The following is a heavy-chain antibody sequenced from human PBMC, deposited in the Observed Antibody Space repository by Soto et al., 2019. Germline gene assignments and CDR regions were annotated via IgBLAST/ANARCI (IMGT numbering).Heavy chain of an antibody. CDR1: GFSLSTSEVG. J-gene: IGHJ4*02. CDR2: IYWNDDK. CDR3: AHRRGGSYLGY. V-gene: IGHV2-5*01. D-gene: IGHD1-26*01. Sequence: QITLKESGPTLVKPTQTLTLTCTFSGFSLSTSEVGVGWIRQPPGKALEWLALIYWNDDKRYSPSLKSRLTITKDTSKNQVVLTMSNMDPLDTATYYCAHRRGGSYLGYWGQGTLVTVSS.